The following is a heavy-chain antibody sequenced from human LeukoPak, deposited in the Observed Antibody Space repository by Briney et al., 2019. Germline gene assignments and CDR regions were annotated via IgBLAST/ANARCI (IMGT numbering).Heavy chain of an antibody. CDR3: AKDRTYVSGPIDY. D-gene: IGHD1-26*01. V-gene: IGHV3-7*03. J-gene: IGHJ4*02. Sequence: GGSLRLSCAASGFTFSNNWMTWVRQAPGKGLEWVASVKKDASEKYYVDSVKGRFTISRDNAKNSLYLQMNSLRAEDMALYYCAKDRTYVSGPIDYWGQGTLVTVSS. CDR1: GFTFSNNW. CDR2: VKKDASEK.